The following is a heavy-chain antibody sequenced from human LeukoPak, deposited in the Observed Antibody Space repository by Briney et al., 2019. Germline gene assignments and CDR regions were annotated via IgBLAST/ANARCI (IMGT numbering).Heavy chain of an antibody. CDR2: ISGSGGST. CDR3: AKDPRSSGPSGIDY. J-gene: IGHJ4*02. D-gene: IGHD6-19*01. Sequence: GGSLRLSCAASGFTFSSYAMSWVRQPPGKGLEWVSAISGSGGSTYYADSVKGRFTISRDNSKNTLYLQMNSLRAEDTAVYYCAKDPRSSGPSGIDYWGQGTLVTVSS. CDR1: GFTFSSYA. V-gene: IGHV3-23*01.